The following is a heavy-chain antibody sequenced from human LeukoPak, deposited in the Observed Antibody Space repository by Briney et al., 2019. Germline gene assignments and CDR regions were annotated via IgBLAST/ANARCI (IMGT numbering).Heavy chain of an antibody. D-gene: IGHD3-10*01. CDR2: ISAYSGNT. CDR1: GYTFTTYG. J-gene: IGHJ4*02. CDR3: ARDLKHYYGSGSYWDY. V-gene: IGHV1-18*01. Sequence: ASVKVSCKASGYTFTTYGISWVRQAPGQGLEWMGWISAYSGNTNYAQKVQGRVTMTTDTSTNTAYMELRSLRSDDTAVYYCARDLKHYYGSGSYWDYWGQGTLVTVSS.